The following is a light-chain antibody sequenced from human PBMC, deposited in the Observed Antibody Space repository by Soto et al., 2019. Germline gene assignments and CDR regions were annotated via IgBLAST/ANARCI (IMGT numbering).Light chain of an antibody. CDR3: FSYASSSILHV. J-gene: IGLJ1*01. CDR2: EGS. Sequence: QSALTQPASVSGSPGQSITIYCTGTSSDVGSYNLVSWYQQHPGKAPKLMIYEGSKRPSGVSNRFSGSKSGNTASLTISGLQAEDVADYYCFSYASSSILHVFGTGTKLTVL. V-gene: IGLV2-23*01. CDR1: SSDVGSYNL.